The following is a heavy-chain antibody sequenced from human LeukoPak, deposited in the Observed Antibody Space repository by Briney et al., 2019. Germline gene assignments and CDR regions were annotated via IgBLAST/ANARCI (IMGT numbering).Heavy chain of an antibody. CDR3: ASGGGSVRYSHPPFDY. CDR1: SRSMSSSSYY. J-gene: IGHJ4*02. D-gene: IGHD3-9*01. CDR2: IYYSGST. V-gene: IGHV4-39*01. Sequence: SETLSLTCTVSSRSMSSSSYYWGWIRQPPGKGLEWIGSIYYSGSTYYNPSLKSRVTISVDTSKNQFSLKLSSVTAADTAVYYCASGGGSVRYSHPPFDYWGQGTLVTVSS.